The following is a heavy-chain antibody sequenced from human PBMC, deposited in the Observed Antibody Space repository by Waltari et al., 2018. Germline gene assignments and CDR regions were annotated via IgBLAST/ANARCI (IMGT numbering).Heavy chain of an antibody. CDR1: VYSIGSGYY. CDR3: ARLALGYCTSPRCRQNES. D-gene: IGHD2-8*01. Sequence: QVQLQESGPALVRPSETLSLPCVVSVYSIGSGYYWGWTRQAPGKGLEWIANIYHEGNTYYNPSLKSRVAISMDTSENQFSLKLRSVTATDTAVYYCARLALGYCTSPRCRQNESWGQGTLVTVSS. V-gene: IGHV4-38-2*01. CDR2: IYHEGNT. J-gene: IGHJ5*02.